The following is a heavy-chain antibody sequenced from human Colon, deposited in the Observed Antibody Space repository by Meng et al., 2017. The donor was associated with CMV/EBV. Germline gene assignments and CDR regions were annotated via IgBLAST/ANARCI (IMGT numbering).Heavy chain of an antibody. CDR3: TRDWMAASYGMDV. CDR1: GVSVSSGVYY. J-gene: IGHJ6*02. Sequence: SEPLSLTCSVSGVSVSSGVYYWTWIRQSPGKGLEWIGYIYYSGSTNYNPSLESRVTISMDKSKNHFSLRLSHVTAADTAVYYCTRDWMAASYGMDVWGQGTTVTVSS. V-gene: IGHV4-61*03. D-gene: IGHD5-24*01. CDR2: IYYSGST.